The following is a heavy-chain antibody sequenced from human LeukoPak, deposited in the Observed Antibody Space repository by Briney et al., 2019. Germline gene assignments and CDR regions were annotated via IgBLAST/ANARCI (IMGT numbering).Heavy chain of an antibody. CDR2: IYYSGST. V-gene: IGHV4-39*07. CDR3: ARVKHAEGYYYMDV. CDR1: GGSISSSSYY. J-gene: IGHJ6*03. Sequence: PSETPSLTCTVSGGSISSSSYYWGWIRQPPGKGLEWIGSIYYSGSTYYNPSLKSRVTISVDTSKNQFSLKLSSVTAADTAVYYCARVKHAEGYYYMDVWGKGTTVTVSS.